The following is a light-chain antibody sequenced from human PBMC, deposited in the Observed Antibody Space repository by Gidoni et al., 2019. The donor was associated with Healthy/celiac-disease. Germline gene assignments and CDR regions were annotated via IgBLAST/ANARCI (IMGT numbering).Light chain of an antibody. Sequence: DIVMTQSPDSLAVSLGERATINCKSSQSVLYSSNNKNYLAWYQQKPGQPPKLLIYWASTRESGVHNRFSGSGSGTHFTLTISSLQAEDVAVYYCQQYYSTPHTFGGGTKVEIK. CDR2: WAS. V-gene: IGKV4-1*01. CDR1: QSVLYSSNNKNY. CDR3: QQYYSTPHT. J-gene: IGKJ4*01.